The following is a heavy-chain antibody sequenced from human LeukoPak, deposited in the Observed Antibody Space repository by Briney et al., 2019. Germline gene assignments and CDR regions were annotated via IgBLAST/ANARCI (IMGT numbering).Heavy chain of an antibody. D-gene: IGHD3-10*01. V-gene: IGHV4-31*03. CDR1: GGSISSGGYY. J-gene: IGHJ4*02. CDR2: IYYSGST. Sequence: PSETLSLTCTVSGGSISSGGYYWSWIRQHPGKGLEWIGYIYYSGSTYYNPSLKCRVTISVDTSKNQFSLKLSSVTAADTAVYYCARSITMVRGVIPYYFDYWGQGTLVTVSS. CDR3: ARSITMVRGVIPYYFDY.